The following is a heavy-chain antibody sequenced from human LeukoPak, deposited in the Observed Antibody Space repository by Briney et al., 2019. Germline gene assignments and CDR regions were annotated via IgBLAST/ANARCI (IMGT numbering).Heavy chain of an antibody. CDR3: ARDQSYYDSSGTGDY. Sequence: GGSLRLSCAASGFTVSSNYMSWVRQAPGKGLEWVSVIYSGGSTYYADSVKGRFTISRDNSKNTLYLQMNSLRAEDTAVYYCARDQSYYDSSGTGDYWGQGTMVTVSS. V-gene: IGHV3-66*01. J-gene: IGHJ4*02. CDR2: IYSGGST. D-gene: IGHD3-22*01. CDR1: GFTVSSNY.